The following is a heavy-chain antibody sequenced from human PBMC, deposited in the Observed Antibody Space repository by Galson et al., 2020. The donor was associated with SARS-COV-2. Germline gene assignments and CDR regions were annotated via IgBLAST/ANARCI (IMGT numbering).Heavy chain of an antibody. Sequence: SETLSLTCAVYGGSFSGYYWSWIRQPPGKGLEWIGEINHSGSTNYNPSLKSRVTISVDTSKNQFSLKLSSVTAADTAVYYCATHGRRGNDSSDPDAFDIWGQGTMVTVSS. CDR3: ATHGRRGNDSSDPDAFDI. D-gene: IGHD3-22*01. V-gene: IGHV4-34*01. CDR1: GGSFSGYY. J-gene: IGHJ3*02. CDR2: INHSGST.